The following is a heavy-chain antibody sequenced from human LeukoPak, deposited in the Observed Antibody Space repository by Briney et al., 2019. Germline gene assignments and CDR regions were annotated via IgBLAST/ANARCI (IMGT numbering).Heavy chain of an antibody. CDR1: GFTFSSYA. CDR2: ISGSGGST. Sequence: QSGGSLRLSCAASGFTFSSYAMSWVRQAPGKGLEWVSAISGSGGSTYYADSVKGRFTISRDNSKNTLYLQMNSLRAEDTAVYYCAKGSQLGITIFGVAVFDYWGQGTLVTVSS. J-gene: IGHJ4*02. D-gene: IGHD3-3*01. V-gene: IGHV3-23*01. CDR3: AKGSQLGITIFGVAVFDY.